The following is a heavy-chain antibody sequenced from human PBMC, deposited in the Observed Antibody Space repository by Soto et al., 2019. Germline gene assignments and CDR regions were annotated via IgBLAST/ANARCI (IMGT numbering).Heavy chain of an antibody. CDR1: GFTFSNYW. D-gene: IGHD1-20*01. Sequence: EVQLVESGGGLVQPGGSLRLSCAASGFTFSNYWMSWVRQAPGKGLEWVANMKQDGSEKDYVGSVKGRFTITRDNAKNSLYLQMNILTTEDTAVYYCARLITPRVLDSWGQGTLVTVSS. CDR3: ARLITPRVLDS. CDR2: MKQDGSEK. V-gene: IGHV3-7*05. J-gene: IGHJ4*02.